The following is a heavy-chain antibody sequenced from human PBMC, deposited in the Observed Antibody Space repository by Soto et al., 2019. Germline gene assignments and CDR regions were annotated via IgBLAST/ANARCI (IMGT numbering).Heavy chain of an antibody. CDR1: GGTFSSYT. CDR2: IIPILGIA. CDR3: ARNVWGGYDLYFDY. D-gene: IGHD5-12*01. J-gene: IGHJ4*02. V-gene: IGHV1-69*02. Sequence: QVQLVQSGAEVQKPGSSVKVSCKASGGTFSSYTISWVRQAPGQGLEWMGRIIPILGIANYAQKFQGRVTITADKSTSTAYMELSSLRSEDTAVYYCARNVWGGYDLYFDYWGQGTLVTVSS.